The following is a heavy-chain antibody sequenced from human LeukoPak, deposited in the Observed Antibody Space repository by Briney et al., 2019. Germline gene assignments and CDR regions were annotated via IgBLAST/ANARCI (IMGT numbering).Heavy chain of an antibody. Sequence: QPGGSLRLSCAASEFTFSSYAMSWVRQAPGKGLEWVSAISGSGGSTYYADSVKGRFTISRDNSKNTLYLQMDSLRAEYTAVYYCAKATEYYDFWSGYYTPPEKYYFDYWGQGTLVTVSS. CDR1: EFTFSSYA. CDR3: AKATEYYDFWSGYYTPPEKYYFDY. V-gene: IGHV3-23*01. D-gene: IGHD3-3*01. CDR2: ISGSGGST. J-gene: IGHJ4*02.